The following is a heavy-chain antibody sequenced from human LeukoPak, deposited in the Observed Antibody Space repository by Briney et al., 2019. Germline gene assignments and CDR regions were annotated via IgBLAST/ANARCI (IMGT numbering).Heavy chain of an antibody. Sequence: GGSLRLSCAASGFTFSSYAMSWVRQAPGKGLEWVSTISGSGGSTYYADSVKGQFTISRDNSKNTLYLQMNSLRTEDTAVYYCAKEEWLLAVYFDYWGQGTLVTVSS. V-gene: IGHV3-23*01. CDR2: ISGSGGST. J-gene: IGHJ4*02. D-gene: IGHD3-3*01. CDR3: AKEEWLLAVYFDY. CDR1: GFTFSSYA.